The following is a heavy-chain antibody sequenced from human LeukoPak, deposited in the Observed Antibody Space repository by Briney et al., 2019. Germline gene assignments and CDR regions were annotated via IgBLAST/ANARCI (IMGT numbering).Heavy chain of an antibody. CDR3: ARLSQTPDYYSNGGYYYLGY. Sequence: ASVKVSCKASRYTFTSYDMNWVREAAGQGLEWMGWMNPNTGRTGFAQKFQGRLTMTRDTSISTAYMELSSLRSEDTAVCYCARLSQTPDYYSNGGYYYLGYWGQGTPVTVSS. J-gene: IGHJ4*02. V-gene: IGHV1-8*01. CDR1: RYTFTSYD. CDR2: MNPNTGRT. D-gene: IGHD3-22*01.